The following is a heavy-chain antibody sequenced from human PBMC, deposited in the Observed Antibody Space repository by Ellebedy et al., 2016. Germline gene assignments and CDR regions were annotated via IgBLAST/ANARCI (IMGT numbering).Heavy chain of an antibody. Sequence: LRLXCTVSGGSISSGDYYWSWIRQPPGKGLEWIGYIYYSGSTYYNPSLKSRVTISVDTSKNQFSLKLSSVTAADTAVYYCARDVRIAAAGGYYYGMDVWGQGTTVTVSS. J-gene: IGHJ6*02. D-gene: IGHD6-13*01. CDR1: GGSISSGDYY. CDR2: IYYSGST. CDR3: ARDVRIAAAGGYYYGMDV. V-gene: IGHV4-30-4*01.